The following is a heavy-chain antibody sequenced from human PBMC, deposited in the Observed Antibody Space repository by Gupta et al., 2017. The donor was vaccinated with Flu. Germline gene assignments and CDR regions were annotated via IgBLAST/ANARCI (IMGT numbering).Heavy chain of an antibody. CDR3: ARGPYGDYVPHLVDY. D-gene: IGHD4-17*01. V-gene: IGHV3-66*02. J-gene: IGHJ4*02. CDR2: IYSGGST. Sequence: EVQLVESGGGLVQPGGSLRLSCAASGFTVSSNYMSWVRQAPGKGLELVSVIYSGGSTYYADSVKGRFTIARDNSKNTLYLQMNSLRAEDTAVYYCARGPYGDYVPHLVDYWGQGTLVTVSS. CDR1: GFTVSSNY.